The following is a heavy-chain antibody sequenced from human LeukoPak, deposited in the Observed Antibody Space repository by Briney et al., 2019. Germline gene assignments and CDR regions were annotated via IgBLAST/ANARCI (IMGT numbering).Heavy chain of an antibody. J-gene: IGHJ5*02. Sequence: SETLSLTCTVSGGSISSGGYYWSWIRQPAGKGLEWIGRIYTSGSTNYNPSLKSRVTMSVDTSKNQFSLKLSSVTAADTAVYYCARGKDWFDPWGQGTLVTVSS. CDR3: ARGKDWFDP. V-gene: IGHV4-61*02. CDR2: IYTSGST. CDR1: GGSISSGGYY.